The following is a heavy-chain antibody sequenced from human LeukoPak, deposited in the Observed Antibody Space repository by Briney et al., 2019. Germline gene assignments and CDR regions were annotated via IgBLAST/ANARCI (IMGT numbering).Heavy chain of an antibody. CDR3: ARVEYDFWSGLDPRGAPDY. CDR2: IKQDGSEK. V-gene: IGHV3-7*01. CDR1: GFTFSSYW. Sequence: GGSLRLSCAASGFTFSSYWMSWVRQAPGKGLEWVANIKQDGSEKYYVDSVKGRFTISRDNAKNSLHLQMNSLRAEDTAVYYCARVEYDFWSGLDPRGAPDYWGQGTLVTVSS. D-gene: IGHD3-3*01. J-gene: IGHJ4*02.